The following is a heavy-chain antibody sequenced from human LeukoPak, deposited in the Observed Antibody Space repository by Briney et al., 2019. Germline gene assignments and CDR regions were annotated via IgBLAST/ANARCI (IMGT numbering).Heavy chain of an antibody. CDR1: GFTFTTYA. D-gene: IGHD5/OR15-5a*01. CDR3: AKSMSTGYRGFFDY. J-gene: IGHJ4*02. Sequence: PGGSLRLSCAASGFTFTTYAMSWVRQAPGMGLEWVSSISNNGGDTYYVDPVKGRLSISRDNSKNTLYLQINSLRAEDTAMYYCAKSMSTGYRGFFDYWGQGTLVSVSS. V-gene: IGHV3-23*01. CDR2: ISNNGGDT.